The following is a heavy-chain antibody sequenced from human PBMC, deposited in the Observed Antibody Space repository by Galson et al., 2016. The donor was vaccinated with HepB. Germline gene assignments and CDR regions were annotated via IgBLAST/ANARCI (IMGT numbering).Heavy chain of an antibody. CDR3: AARYGEFLMVFDY. V-gene: IGHV3-23*01. CDR2: ISDIGANT. Sequence: SLRLSCATSGFTFGDYAMSWFRQAPGKGLELVSAISDIGANTYHADFVKGRFTISRDNSKNTMYLQMNSLRVEDTAVYYCAARYGEFLMVFDYWGQGTLVTVSS. CDR1: GFTFGDYA. D-gene: IGHD3-10*01. J-gene: IGHJ4*02.